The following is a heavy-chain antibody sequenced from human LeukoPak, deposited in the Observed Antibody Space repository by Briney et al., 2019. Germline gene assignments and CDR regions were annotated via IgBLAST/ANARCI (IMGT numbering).Heavy chain of an antibody. V-gene: IGHV1-8*01. D-gene: IGHD6-19*01. CDR3: ARAPMKGWLGPYYYHYYMDV. CDR1: RYTFTSYD. Sequence: ASVKVSCKASRYTFTSYDINWVRQATGQGLEWMGWMNPNSGNTGYAQKFQGRVTMTRNTSISTAYMELSSLRSEDTAVYYCARAPMKGWLGPYYYHYYMDVWGKGTTVTVSS. J-gene: IGHJ6*03. CDR2: MNPNSGNT.